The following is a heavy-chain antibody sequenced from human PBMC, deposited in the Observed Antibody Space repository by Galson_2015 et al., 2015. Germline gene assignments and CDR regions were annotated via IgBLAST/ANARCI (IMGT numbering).Heavy chain of an antibody. V-gene: IGHV1-8*01. CDR3: ARVDLNIAANIDY. D-gene: IGHD6-13*01. CDR2: MNPNSGNT. CDR1: GYTFTSYD. J-gene: IGHJ4*02. Sequence: SVKVSCKASGYTFTSYDINWVRQATGQGLEWMGWMNPNSGNTGYAQKFQGRVTMTRNTSISTAYMELSSLRSEDTAVYYCARVDLNIAANIDYWGQGTLVTVSS.